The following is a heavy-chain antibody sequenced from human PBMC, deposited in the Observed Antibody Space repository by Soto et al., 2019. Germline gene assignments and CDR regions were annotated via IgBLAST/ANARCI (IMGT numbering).Heavy chain of an antibody. V-gene: IGHV1-24*01. CDR3: ATVNCTNGVCYYYYGMDV. D-gene: IGHD2-8*01. Sequence: SSVKVSCKVSGYTLTELSMHWVRHAPGKGLEWMGGFDPEDGETIYAQKFQGRVTMTEDTSTDTAYMELSSLRSEDTAVYYCATVNCTNGVCYYYYGMDVWGQGPRSPSP. J-gene: IGHJ6*02. CDR2: FDPEDGET. CDR1: GYTLTELS.